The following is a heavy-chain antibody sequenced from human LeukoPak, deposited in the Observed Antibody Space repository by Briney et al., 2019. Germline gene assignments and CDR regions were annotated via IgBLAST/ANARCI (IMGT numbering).Heavy chain of an antibody. CDR1: GGSISSSSYY. D-gene: IGHD5/OR15-5a*01. CDR3: VSSTFDY. V-gene: IGHV4-39*01. CDR2: IYYSGST. J-gene: IGHJ4*02. Sequence: PSETLSLTCTVSGGSISSSSYYWGWIRQPPGKGLGWIGSIYYSGSTYYNPSLKSRVTISVDTSKNQFSLKLSSVTAADTAVYYCVSSTFDYWGQGTLVTVSS.